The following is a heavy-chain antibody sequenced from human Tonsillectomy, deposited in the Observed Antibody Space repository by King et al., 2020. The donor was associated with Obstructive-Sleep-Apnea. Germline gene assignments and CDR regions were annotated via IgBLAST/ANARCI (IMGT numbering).Heavy chain of an antibody. CDR2: IYPGDSDT. V-gene: IGHV5-51*01. CDR1: GYSFTSYW. Sequence: VQLVESGAEVKKPGESLKISCKGSGYSFTSYWIGWVRQMPGKGLEWMGIIYPGDSDTIYSPSFQGQVTISADKSISTAYLQWSSLKASDTAMYYCARRIDRGRCGGDCYPDYWGQGTLVTVSS. J-gene: IGHJ4*02. D-gene: IGHD2-21*02. CDR3: ARRIDRGRCGGDCYPDY.